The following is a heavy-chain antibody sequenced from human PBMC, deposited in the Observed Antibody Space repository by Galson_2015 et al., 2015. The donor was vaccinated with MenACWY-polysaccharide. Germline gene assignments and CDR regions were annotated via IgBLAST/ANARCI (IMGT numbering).Heavy chain of an antibody. CDR3: ARVGLGTVAATEDY. V-gene: IGHV1-18*01. Sequence: SVKVSCKASGYTFTSYSISWVRQAPGQGLEWMGWISAYNGNTNYAQNFQDRVTMTTDTSTSTAYMELRSLRPDDTAVYYCARVGLGTVAATEDYWGQGTLVTVSS. D-gene: IGHD6-19*01. CDR2: ISAYNGNT. J-gene: IGHJ4*02. CDR1: GYTFTSYS.